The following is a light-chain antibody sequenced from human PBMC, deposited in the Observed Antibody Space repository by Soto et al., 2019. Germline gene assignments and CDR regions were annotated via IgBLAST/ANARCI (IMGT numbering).Light chain of an antibody. V-gene: IGKV3-15*01. CDR2: GAS. CDR1: QSVSGN. CDR3: QQYKNWPT. J-gene: IGKJ3*01. Sequence: EIVMTQSPATLSVSPGERATLSCRASQSVSGNLAWYHQKPGQAPRLLIYGASTRATGIPARFSGSGSGTEFTLTISSLQSEDFAVYYCQQYKNWPTFGPGTKVDIK.